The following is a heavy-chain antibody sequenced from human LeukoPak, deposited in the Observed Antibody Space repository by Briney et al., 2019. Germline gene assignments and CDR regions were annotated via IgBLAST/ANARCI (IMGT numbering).Heavy chain of an antibody. CDR1: GFTFSDYY. CDR3: ARELGADDAFDI. J-gene: IGHJ3*02. D-gene: IGHD4-17*01. Sequence: GGSLGLSCAAYGFTFSDYYMTWIRQAPGKGLDWVSYITSGSSYTRYADSVKGRFTISRDNDKNSLYLQMNSLRVEDTAVYYCARELGADDAFDIWGQGTLVTVSS. V-gene: IGHV3-11*06. CDR2: ITSGSSYT.